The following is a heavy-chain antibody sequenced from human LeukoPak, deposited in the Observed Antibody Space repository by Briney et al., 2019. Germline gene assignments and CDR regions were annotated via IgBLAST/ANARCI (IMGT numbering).Heavy chain of an antibody. D-gene: IGHD5-24*01. CDR1: GGTFSSYA. V-gene: IGHV1-69*05. Sequence: SVKVSCKASGGTFSSYAISWVRQAPGQGLEWMGGIIPIFGTANYAQKFQGRVTITTDESTSTAYMELSSLRSEDTAVYYCATGRDGYNYFDYWGQGTLVTVSS. CDR2: IIPIFGTA. J-gene: IGHJ4*02. CDR3: ATGRDGYNYFDY.